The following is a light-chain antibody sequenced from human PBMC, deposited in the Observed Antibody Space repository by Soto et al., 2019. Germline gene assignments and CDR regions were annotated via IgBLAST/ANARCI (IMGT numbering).Light chain of an antibody. CDR1: SSDVGGYNY. Sequence: SVLTQPLSGSWSPGQSVTISCTGTSSDVGGYNYVSWYQQHPGKAPKLMIFDVSKRPSGVPDRFSGSKSANTASLTISGLQAEDEADYYCCSYAGSHTYVYGTGTKVTVL. J-gene: IGLJ1*01. V-gene: IGLV2-11*01. CDR3: CSYAGSHTYV. CDR2: DVS.